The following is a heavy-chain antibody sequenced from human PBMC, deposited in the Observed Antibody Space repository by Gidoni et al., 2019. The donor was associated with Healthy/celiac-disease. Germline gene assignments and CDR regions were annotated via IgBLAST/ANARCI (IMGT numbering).Heavy chain of an antibody. V-gene: IGHV1-18*01. CDR2: SSAYNGNT. Sequence: QVQLVQSGAEVKKPGASVKVSCKASGYTVTSYGIRWVRQAPGQGLEWMGWSSAYNGNTNYAQKLQGRVTMTTDTSTSTAYMELRSLRSDDTAVYYCARAPRTLHYYYGMDVWGQGTTVTVSS. CDR1: GYTVTSYG. CDR3: ARAPRTLHYYYGMDV. J-gene: IGHJ6*02.